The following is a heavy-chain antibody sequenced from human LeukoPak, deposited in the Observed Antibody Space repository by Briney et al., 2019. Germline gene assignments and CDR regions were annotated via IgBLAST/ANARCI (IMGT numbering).Heavy chain of an antibody. CDR3: AKERGYCSGGSCYRSIFFDY. Sequence: PGGSLRLSCAASGFTFSSYAMHWVRQAPGKGLEWVAVISYDGSNKYYADSVKGRFTISRDNSKNTLYLQMNSLRAEDTAVYYCAKERGYCSGGSCYRSIFFDYWGQGTLVTVSS. J-gene: IGHJ4*02. D-gene: IGHD2-15*01. CDR2: ISYDGSNK. V-gene: IGHV3-30*04. CDR1: GFTFSSYA.